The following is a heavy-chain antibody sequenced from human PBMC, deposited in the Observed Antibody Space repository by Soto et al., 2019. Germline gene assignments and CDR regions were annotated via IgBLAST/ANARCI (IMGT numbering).Heavy chain of an antibody. J-gene: IGHJ4*02. CDR2: ISGTGRST. V-gene: IGHV3-23*01. CDR3: AKGNTSGWYFFDY. D-gene: IGHD6-19*01. CDR1: GFTFSDCA. Sequence: GGSLRLSCEASGFTFSDCAMSWVRQAPGKGLEWVSGISGTGRSTFYADSVKDRFTISRDNSKNTVYLQMTSLRAEDTAVYYCAKGNTSGWYFFDYWGQGTLVTVSS.